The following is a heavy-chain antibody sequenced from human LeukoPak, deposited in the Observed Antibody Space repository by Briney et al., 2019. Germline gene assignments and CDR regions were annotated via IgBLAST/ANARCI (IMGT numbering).Heavy chain of an antibody. D-gene: IGHD3-3*01. CDR3: ARHVEVRSGYYFWFDP. V-gene: IGHV4-39*01. Sequence: PSETLSLTCTVSGGSISSSSYYWGWIRQPPGKGLEWIVSIYYSGSTYYNPSLKSRVTISVDTSKNQFSLKLSSVTAADTAVYYCARHVEVRSGYYFWFDPWGQGTVVTVSS. CDR2: IYYSGST. J-gene: IGHJ5*02. CDR1: GGSISSSSYY.